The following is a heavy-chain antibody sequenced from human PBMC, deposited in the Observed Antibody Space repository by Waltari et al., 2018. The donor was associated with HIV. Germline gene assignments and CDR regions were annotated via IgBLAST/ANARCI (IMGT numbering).Heavy chain of an antibody. V-gene: IGHV3-30*02. Sequence: VLLEESGGGVVQPGGSPRLPCYASGFASRTYRMHWVRQAPGKCLKWVACIRFEGSNKYYGDSVKGRFTISRDNSKNTLYLQIDSLRAEDTAVYYCAKQWKRPYYGMDAWGQGTTVTVSS. CDR1: GFASRTYR. J-gene: IGHJ6*02. CDR3: AKQWKRPYYGMDA. D-gene: IGHD6-19*01. CDR2: IRFEGSNK.